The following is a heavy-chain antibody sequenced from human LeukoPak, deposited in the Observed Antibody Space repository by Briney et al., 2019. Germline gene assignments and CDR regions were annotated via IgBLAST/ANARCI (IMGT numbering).Heavy chain of an antibody. CDR2: ISGAGGRT. J-gene: IGHJ5*02. CDR1: GFSLSTYA. CDR3: AKDRADNGDRLRFDP. D-gene: IGHD4-17*01. V-gene: IGHV3-23*01. Sequence: GGSLRLSCAASGFSLSTYAMSWVRQAPGKGPEWVSAISGAGGRTYYANSVKGRFTISRDNSKNTLYLQMDSLRAEDTAVYYCAKDRADNGDRLRFDPWGQGTLVTVSS.